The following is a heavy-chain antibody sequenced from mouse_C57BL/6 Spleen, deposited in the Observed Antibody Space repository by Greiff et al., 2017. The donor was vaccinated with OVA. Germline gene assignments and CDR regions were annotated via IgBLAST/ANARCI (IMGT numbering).Heavy chain of an antibody. CDR1: GYTFTSYG. V-gene: IGHV1-81*01. CDR3: ARTLDSSGCA. D-gene: IGHD3-2*02. Sequence: QVQLQQSGAELARPGASVKLSCKASGYTFTSYGISWVKQRTGQGLEWIGEIYPRSGNTYYNEKFKGKATLTADKSSSTAYMELRSLTSEDSAVYFCARTLDSSGCAWGQGTLVTVSA. J-gene: IGHJ3*01. CDR2: IYPRSGNT.